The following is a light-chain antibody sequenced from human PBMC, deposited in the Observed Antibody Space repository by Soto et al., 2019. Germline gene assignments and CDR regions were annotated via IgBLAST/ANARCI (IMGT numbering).Light chain of an antibody. Sequence: QSVLTQPPSASGTPGQRVTISCSGSSSNIGSNTVNWYHQLPGTAPKLLISNNNQRPLGVPDRFSGSKSGTSASLAISGLQSEDEADYYCAAWDDGLNGVLFGGGTKVTVL. CDR1: SSNIGSNT. J-gene: IGLJ3*02. V-gene: IGLV1-44*01. CDR3: AAWDDGLNGVL. CDR2: NNN.